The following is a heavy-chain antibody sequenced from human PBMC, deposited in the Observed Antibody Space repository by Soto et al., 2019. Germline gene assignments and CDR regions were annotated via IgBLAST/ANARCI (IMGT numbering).Heavy chain of an antibody. Sequence: QVPLVQSGAEVKKPGSSVKVSCKASGGSFSSKAISWVRQAPGQGLEWMGGIIPIFGTANYAQKFQGRVTITADESTSTGYMDLSSLTSEDTAVYYCARADETLGPVYYFDSWGQGTLVTVSS. D-gene: IGHD3-16*01. CDR3: ARADETLGPVYYFDS. CDR2: IIPIFGTA. V-gene: IGHV1-69*01. J-gene: IGHJ4*02. CDR1: GGSFSSKA.